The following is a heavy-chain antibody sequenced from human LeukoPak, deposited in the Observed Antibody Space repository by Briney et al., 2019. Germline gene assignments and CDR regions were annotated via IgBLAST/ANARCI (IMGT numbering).Heavy chain of an antibody. CDR2: ISGSGGST. J-gene: IGHJ4*02. CDR3: ARDPLTMIRGVLRVFDY. V-gene: IGHV3-23*01. Sequence: PGGSLRLSCAASGFTFSSYGMSWVRQAPGKGLEWVSAISGSGGSTYYADSVKGRFTISRDNAKNSLYLQMNSLRAEDTAVYYCARDPLTMIRGVLRVFDYWGQGTLVTVSS. CDR1: GFTFSSYG. D-gene: IGHD3-10*01.